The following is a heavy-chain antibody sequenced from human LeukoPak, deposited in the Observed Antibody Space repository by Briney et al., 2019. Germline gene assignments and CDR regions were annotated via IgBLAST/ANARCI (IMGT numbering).Heavy chain of an antibody. CDR2: IIPIFGTA. Sequence: GASVKVSCKASGGTFSSYAISWVRQAPGQGLEWMGGIIPIFGTANYAQKFQGRVTITADKSTSTAYMELSSLRSEDTAVYYCARDQRYNWNYPNWFDPWGQGTLVTVSS. V-gene: IGHV1-69*06. CDR3: ARDQRYNWNYPNWFDP. CDR1: GGTFSSYA. D-gene: IGHD1-7*01. J-gene: IGHJ5*02.